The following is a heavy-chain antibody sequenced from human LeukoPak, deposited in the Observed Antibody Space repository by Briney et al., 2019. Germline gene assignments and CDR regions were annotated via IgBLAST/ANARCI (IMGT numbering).Heavy chain of an antibody. V-gene: IGHV3-30*03. D-gene: IGHD1-26*01. CDR1: GFTFSSYG. J-gene: IGHJ4*02. CDR2: ISYDGSNK. CDR3: ASRPGGATTYFDY. Sequence: GESLRLSCAASGFTFSSYGMHWVRQAPGKGLEWVALISYDGSNKYYGDSVKGRFTISRDNAKNTLYLQMNSLRAEDTAVYYYASRPGGATTYFDYWGQGTLVTVSS.